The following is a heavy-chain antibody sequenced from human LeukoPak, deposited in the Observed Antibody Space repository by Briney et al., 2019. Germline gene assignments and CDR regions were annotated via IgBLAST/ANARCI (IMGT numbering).Heavy chain of an antibody. CDR2: IYTSGST. D-gene: IGHD2-15*01. CDR3: ARGVKGGIVVVVAARRGNWFDP. J-gene: IGHJ5*02. CDR1: GNSISSGDYY. V-gene: IGHV4-61*02. Sequence: NPSETLSLTCTVSGNSISSGDYYWSWIRQPAGKGLEWIGRIYTSGSTTYNPSLKSRVTISVDTSKNQFSLKLSSVTAADTAVYYCARGVKGGIVVVVAARRGNWFDPWGQGTLVTVSS.